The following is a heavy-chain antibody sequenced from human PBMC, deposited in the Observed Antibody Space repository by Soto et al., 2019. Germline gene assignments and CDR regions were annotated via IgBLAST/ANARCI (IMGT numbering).Heavy chain of an antibody. CDR3: ARDMGFGLSDY. Sequence: VQLVQSGAEVKKPGASEKVSCKASGNTFTSYAMHWVRQAPGQRLEWMGWINAGNGNTKYSQKFQGRVTITRDTSASTAYMELSSLRSEDTAVYYCARDMGFGLSDYWGQGTLVIVSS. CDR1: GNTFTSYA. CDR2: INAGNGNT. D-gene: IGHD3-10*01. J-gene: IGHJ4*02. V-gene: IGHV1-3*01.